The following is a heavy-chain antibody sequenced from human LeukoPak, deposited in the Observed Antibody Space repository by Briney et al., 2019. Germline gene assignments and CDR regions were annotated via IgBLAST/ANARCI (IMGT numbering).Heavy chain of an antibody. CDR1: GFTFSNYA. D-gene: IGHD2-15*01. Sequence: PGGSLRLSCAASGFTFSNYAMSWVRQAPGKGLEWVSVITGGSDNTDYANSVKGRFTISRDNSKNTMYLQMNTLRDEDTGVYHCAKSSTGSRYSASHVWGRGTLVIVSS. CDR2: ITGGSDNT. V-gene: IGHV3-23*01. J-gene: IGHJ2*01. CDR3: AKSSTGSRYSASHV.